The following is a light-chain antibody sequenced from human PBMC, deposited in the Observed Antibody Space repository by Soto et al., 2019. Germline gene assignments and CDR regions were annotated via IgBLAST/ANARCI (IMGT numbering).Light chain of an antibody. V-gene: IGKV3-11*01. CDR3: QQRSDWPIT. Sequence: EVVVTQSPVTVSVSPGERATLSCRASQSVSSYLAWYQQKPGQAPRLLIYDVSTRATGIPARFSGSGSGTDFTLTITSLEPEDFAVYSCQQRSDWPITFGQGTRLEI. CDR1: QSVSSY. J-gene: IGKJ5*01. CDR2: DVS.